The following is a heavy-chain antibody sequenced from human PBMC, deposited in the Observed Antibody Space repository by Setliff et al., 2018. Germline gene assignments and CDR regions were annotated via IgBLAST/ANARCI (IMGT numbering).Heavy chain of an antibody. J-gene: IGHJ6*03. V-gene: IGHV3-49*04. Sequence: GGSLRLSCAASGFTFSNAWMSWVRQAPGKGLEWVGFSRSKADGGTTEYAASVKGRFTISRDDSKSIAYLQMNSLKTEDTAVYYCTRDRRLAAPYYYYYYMDVWGKGTTVTVSS. CDR3: TRDRRLAAPYYYYYYMDV. CDR1: GFTFSNAW. D-gene: IGHD6-6*01. CDR2: SRSKADGGTT.